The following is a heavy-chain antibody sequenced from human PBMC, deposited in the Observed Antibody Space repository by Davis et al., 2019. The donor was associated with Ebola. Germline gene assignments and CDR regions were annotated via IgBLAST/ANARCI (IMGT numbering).Heavy chain of an antibody. CDR2: MNPNSGNT. V-gene: IGHV1-8*01. CDR1: GYTFTSYD. J-gene: IGHJ5*02. CDR3: ARLFHSSWYLIPFGFDP. Sequence: ASVKVSCKASGYTFTSYDINWVRQATGQGLEWMGWMNPNSGNTGYAQKFQGRVTMTRNTSISTAYMELSSLRSEDTAVYYCARLFHSSWYLIPFGFDPWGQGTLVTVSS. D-gene: IGHD6-13*01.